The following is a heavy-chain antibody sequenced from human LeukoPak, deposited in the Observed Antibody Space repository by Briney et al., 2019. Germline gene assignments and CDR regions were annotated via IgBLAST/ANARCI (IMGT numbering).Heavy chain of an antibody. CDR2: IKQDGSEK. D-gene: IGHD6-25*01. Sequence: GGSLRLSCAASGFTFNKYWMNWVREAPGKVLEWGANIKQDGSEKHYVDSEKGRFTISRDNTTNSLYLQMDSLRAEDTAVYYCARGPNSGYSWFDPWGQGTLVTVSS. CDR3: ARGPNSGYSWFDP. J-gene: IGHJ5*02. CDR1: GFTFNKYW. V-gene: IGHV3-7*03.